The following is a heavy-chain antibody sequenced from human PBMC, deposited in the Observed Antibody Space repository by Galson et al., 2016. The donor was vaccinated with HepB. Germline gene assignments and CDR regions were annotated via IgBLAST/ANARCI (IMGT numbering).Heavy chain of an antibody. J-gene: IGHJ4*02. Sequence: SLRLSCAASGFIISTYDMHWVRQAAGKGLGWVSVIGIADDTYYGDPVKGRFTISREDAKNSLYLQMNSLRAGDTAVYYCARTIDGEYFDHWGQGTLVTVSS. CDR3: ARTIDGEYFDH. D-gene: IGHD3-10*01. CDR1: GFIISTYD. V-gene: IGHV3-13*01. CDR2: IGIADDT.